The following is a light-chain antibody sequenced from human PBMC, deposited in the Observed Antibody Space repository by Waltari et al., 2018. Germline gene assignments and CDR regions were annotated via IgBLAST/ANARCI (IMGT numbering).Light chain of an antibody. Sequence: SSELTQDPAVSVAMGQPVRIPCQGDSLRSYYASWYQQRPGQAPRLVMYDKNNRPSGVPDRFSGSSSHNTASLTITGAQAEDEASYYCHSRDASGVGGSFGGGTKLTVL. J-gene: IGLJ2*01. V-gene: IGLV3-19*01. CDR3: HSRDASGVGGS. CDR1: SLRSYY. CDR2: DKN.